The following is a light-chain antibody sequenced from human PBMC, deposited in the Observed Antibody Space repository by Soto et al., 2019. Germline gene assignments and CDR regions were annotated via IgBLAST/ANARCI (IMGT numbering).Light chain of an antibody. J-gene: IGLJ2*01. Sequence: QSALTQPASVSGSPGQSITISCTGTTSDIGAYNYVSWYQHHPGKAPKLLIYDVTDRPSGVSDRFSGSKSGNTASLTISGLLAEDEAHYFCSSYTTINTVVVFGGGTKLTVL. CDR2: DVT. V-gene: IGLV2-14*03. CDR1: TSDIGAYNY. CDR3: SSYTTINTVVV.